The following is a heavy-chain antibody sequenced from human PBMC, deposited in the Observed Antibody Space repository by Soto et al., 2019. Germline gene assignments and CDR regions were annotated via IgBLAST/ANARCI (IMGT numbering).Heavy chain of an antibody. CDR2: ISAYNGNT. CDR1: GYTFTRSG. Sequence: ASVKVSCKASGYTFTRSGISWVRQAPGQGLEWMGWISAYNGNTNYAQKLQGRVTMTTDTSTSTAYMELRSLRSDDTAVYYCAREGSNYDCWSGHHSYGMDVWGHGSTVTVSS. J-gene: IGHJ6*02. D-gene: IGHD3-3*01. V-gene: IGHV1-18*01. CDR3: AREGSNYDCWSGHHSYGMDV.